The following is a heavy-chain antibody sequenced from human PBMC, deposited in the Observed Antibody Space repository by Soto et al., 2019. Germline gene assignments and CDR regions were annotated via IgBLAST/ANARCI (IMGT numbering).Heavy chain of an antibody. CDR1: GYTFTNYD. J-gene: IGHJ4*02. CDR3: ARTDGDLEY. D-gene: IGHD4-17*01. V-gene: IGHV1-8*01. Sequence: QVQLVQSGAEVKKPGASVKVSCKTSGYTFTNYDINWVRQATGQGLEWMGWTNPKSGYTGSAQKFQGRVTMTRDSATSTAYMELHSLTTEDTAVYFCARTDGDLEYWGQGTLITVSS. CDR2: TNPKSGYT.